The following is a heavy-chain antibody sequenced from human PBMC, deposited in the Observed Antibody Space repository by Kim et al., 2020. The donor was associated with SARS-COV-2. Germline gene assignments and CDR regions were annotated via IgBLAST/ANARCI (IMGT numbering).Heavy chain of an antibody. Sequence: YNPPLKSRGTISVDTSKNQFSLKLSSVAAAEKAVYYCARLDKRAGEVDYWGQGTLVTVSS. J-gene: IGHJ4*02. V-gene: IGHV4-39*01. D-gene: IGHD7-27*01. CDR3: ARLDKRAGEVDY.